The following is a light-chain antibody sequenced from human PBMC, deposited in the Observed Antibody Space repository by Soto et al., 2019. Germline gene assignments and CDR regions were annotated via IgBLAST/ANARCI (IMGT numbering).Light chain of an antibody. V-gene: IGKV3-11*01. CDR2: DAS. CDR3: QLYDSSSWT. J-gene: IGKJ1*01. CDR1: QSVIRY. Sequence: EIVLTQSRATLSLSSGERATISCLASQSVIRYLAWYQQRPGQAPRLLIYDASYRATGIPARFSGSGSGTDFTLTISSLEPEDFAVYYCQLYDSSSWTFGQGTKVDIK.